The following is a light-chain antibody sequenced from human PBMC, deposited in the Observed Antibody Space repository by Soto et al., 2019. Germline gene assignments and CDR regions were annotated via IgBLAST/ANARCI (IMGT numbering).Light chain of an antibody. J-gene: IGKJ1*01. CDR1: QSISSY. Sequence: IQMTQSPSSLSASLGDRVTITCRASQSISSYLNWYQQKPGKAPKLLIYAASSLQSGVPSRFSGSGSGTEFTLTISSLQHDDFATYYCQQSYSTTRTFGQGTKVDIK. CDR3: QQSYSTTRT. CDR2: AAS. V-gene: IGKV1-39*01.